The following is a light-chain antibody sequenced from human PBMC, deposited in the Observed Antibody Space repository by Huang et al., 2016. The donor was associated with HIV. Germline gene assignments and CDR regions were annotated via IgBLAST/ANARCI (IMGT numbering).Light chain of an antibody. Sequence: EVVLTQSPATLSLSPGERATLSCRASQSVTHYLAWYQPKPGQPPRLLIYDESNRATCGQARFSGSGSGTDFTLTISSLEPEDFAVYYCQQRGNWPPVTFGGGTKVEIK. CDR1: QSVTHY. J-gene: IGKJ4*01. CDR2: DES. V-gene: IGKV3-11*01. CDR3: QQRGNWPPVT.